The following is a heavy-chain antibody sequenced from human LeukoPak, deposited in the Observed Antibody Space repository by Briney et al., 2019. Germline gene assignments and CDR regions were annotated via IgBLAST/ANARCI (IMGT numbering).Heavy chain of an antibody. CDR3: ARDHGSGWYVDYFDY. V-gene: IGHV3-7*01. Sequence: GGSLRLPCAASGFTFSSYAMHWVRQAPGKGLEWVANIKQDGSEKYYLDSVKGRFTISRDNTENSLYLQMNSLRAEDTALYYCARDHGSGWYVDYFDYWGQGTLVTVSS. CDR1: GFTFSSYA. J-gene: IGHJ4*02. CDR2: IKQDGSEK. D-gene: IGHD6-19*01.